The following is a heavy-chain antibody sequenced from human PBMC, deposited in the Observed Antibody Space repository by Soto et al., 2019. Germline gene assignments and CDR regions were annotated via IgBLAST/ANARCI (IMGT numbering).Heavy chain of an antibody. V-gene: IGHV3-15*01. D-gene: IGHD2-15*01. J-gene: IGHJ4*02. CDR2: ISSRIAGGTP. CDR3: TTDSAQTFCDGGPCSSVQTKSHDS. Sequence: EVQLVESGGGLVQPGGSLRLSCAASGFTFSNGWMSWVLQAPGKGLEWVGRISSRIAGGTPAYSAPVKGRFSISREDSKDTLFLQMNSLITEDTAVYYCTTDSAQTFCDGGPCSSVQTKSHDSWGQGTLVTVSS. CDR1: GFTFSNGW.